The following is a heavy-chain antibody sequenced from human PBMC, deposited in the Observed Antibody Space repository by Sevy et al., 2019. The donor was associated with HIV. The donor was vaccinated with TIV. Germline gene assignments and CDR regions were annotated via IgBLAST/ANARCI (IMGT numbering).Heavy chain of an antibody. CDR2: IKSKTNGGTT. Sequence: GGSLRLSCAASEFIFTNACMSWVRQAPGKGLEWVGRIKSKTNGGTTDYAAPVEGRFTISRDDSKKTLYLQMNSLKTEDTAVYYCTTDLEYQLERYYFNYWGQGTLVTVSS. CDR3: TTDLEYQLERYYFNY. CDR1: EFIFTNAC. V-gene: IGHV3-15*01. J-gene: IGHJ4*02. D-gene: IGHD2-2*01.